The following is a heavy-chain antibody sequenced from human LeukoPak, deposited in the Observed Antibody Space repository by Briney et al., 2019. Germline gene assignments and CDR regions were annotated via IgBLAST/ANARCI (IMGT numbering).Heavy chain of an antibody. V-gene: IGHV4-34*01. CDR1: GGSFSGYY. Sequence: PSETLSLTCAVYGGSFSGYYWSWIRQPPGKGLEWIGEINHSGSTNYNPSLKSRVTISVDTSKNQFSLKLSSVTAADTAVYYCAREGYGGNSDYWGQGTLVTVSS. D-gene: IGHD4-23*01. CDR2: INHSGST. J-gene: IGHJ4*02. CDR3: AREGYGGNSDY.